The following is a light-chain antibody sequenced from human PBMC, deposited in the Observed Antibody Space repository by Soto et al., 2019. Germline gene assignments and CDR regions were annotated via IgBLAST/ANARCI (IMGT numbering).Light chain of an antibody. CDR2: GAS. Sequence: EIVMTQSPATLSVSPGERATLSCRASQSVRSNLAWYQQKRGQAPRLLIYGASTRATGIPARFSGSGSGTEFSLTISSLQSEDFAVYYCQQYNNWWRFGQGTKV. CDR3: QQYNNWWR. V-gene: IGKV3-15*01. CDR1: QSVRSN. J-gene: IGKJ1*01.